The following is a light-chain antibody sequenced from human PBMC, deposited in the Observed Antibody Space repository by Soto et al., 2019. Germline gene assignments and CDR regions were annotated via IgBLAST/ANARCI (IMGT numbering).Light chain of an antibody. CDR1: NSNIDSNT. J-gene: IGLJ3*02. CDR3: QSYDSSLSVWM. Sequence: QSVLTQPPSASGTPGQRVTISCSGSNSNIDSNTVNWYQQLPGTAPKLLINGNTNRPSGVPDRFSGSKSGTSASLAITGLQAEDEADYYCQSYDSSLSVWMFGGGTKLTVL. CDR2: GNT. V-gene: IGLV1-44*01.